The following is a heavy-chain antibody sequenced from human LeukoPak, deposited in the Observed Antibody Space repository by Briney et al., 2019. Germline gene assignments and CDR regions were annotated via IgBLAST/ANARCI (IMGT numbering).Heavy chain of an antibody. J-gene: IGHJ4*02. D-gene: IGHD3/OR15-3a*01. CDR1: GFTFSSYS. Sequence: GGSLRLSCAAPGFTFSSYSMNWIRQAPGKGLEWVSYISSSGSTIYYADSVKGRFTISRDNAKNSLYLQMNSLRADDTAVYYCARVGLGYTPSDYWGQGTLVTVSS. V-gene: IGHV3-48*04. CDR2: ISSSGSTI. CDR3: ARVGLGYTPSDY.